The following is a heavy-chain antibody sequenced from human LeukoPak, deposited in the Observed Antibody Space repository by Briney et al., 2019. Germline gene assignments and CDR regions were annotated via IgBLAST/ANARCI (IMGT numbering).Heavy chain of an antibody. Sequence: SVKVSCKASGGTFSSYAISWVRQAPGQGLEWMGGIIPIFGTANYAQKFQGRVTITADESTSTAYMELSSLRSEDTAVYYCASRPYYYDSSGSLDYWGQGPLVTVSS. CDR2: IIPIFGTA. CDR1: GGTFSSYA. V-gene: IGHV1-69*01. D-gene: IGHD3-22*01. CDR3: ASRPYYYDSSGSLDY. J-gene: IGHJ4*02.